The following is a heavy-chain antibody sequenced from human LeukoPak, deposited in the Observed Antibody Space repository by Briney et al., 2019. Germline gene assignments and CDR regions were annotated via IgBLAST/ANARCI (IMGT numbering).Heavy chain of an antibody. CDR2: ISGDGDTT. J-gene: IGHJ5*02. Sequence: PGGSLRLSCAASGFTFDNYAMHWVRQAPGKGLGWVSLISGDGDTTYYADSVKGRFTISRDNSKSSLYLQMNSLRTEDTALHYCAKSSAAAYNWFDPWGQGTLVTVSS. CDR1: GFTFDNYA. CDR3: AKSSAAAYNWFDP. D-gene: IGHD6-13*01. V-gene: IGHV3-43*02.